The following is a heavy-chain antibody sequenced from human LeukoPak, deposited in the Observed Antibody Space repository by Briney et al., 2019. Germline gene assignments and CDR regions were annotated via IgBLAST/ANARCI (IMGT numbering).Heavy chain of an antibody. D-gene: IGHD2-2*01. CDR3: ASNYCSSTSCLYNWFDP. Sequence: ASVKVSCKASGYTFTSYYMHWVRQAPGQGLEWMGIINPSGGSTSYAQKFQGRVTMTRDTSTSTVYMELSSLRSEDTAVYYCASNYCSSTSCLYNWFDPWGQGTLVTVSS. CDR2: INPSGGST. CDR1: GYTFTSYY. J-gene: IGHJ5*02. V-gene: IGHV1-46*01.